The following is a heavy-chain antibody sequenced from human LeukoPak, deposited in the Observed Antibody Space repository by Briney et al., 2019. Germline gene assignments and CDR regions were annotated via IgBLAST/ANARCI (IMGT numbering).Heavy chain of an antibody. Sequence: GRSLRLSCAASGFTFSSYAMHWVRQAPGKGLEWVAVISYDGSNKYYADSVKGRFTISRDNSKNTLYLQMNSLRAEDTAVYYCAREIRVPAAQNYFDYWGQGTLVTVSS. D-gene: IGHD2-2*01. CDR1: GFTFSSYA. J-gene: IGHJ4*02. CDR3: AREIRVPAAQNYFDY. CDR2: ISYDGSNK. V-gene: IGHV3-30-3*01.